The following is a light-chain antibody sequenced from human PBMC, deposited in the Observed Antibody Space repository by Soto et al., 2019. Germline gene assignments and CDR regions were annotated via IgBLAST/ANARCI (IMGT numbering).Light chain of an antibody. CDR2: EVS. CDR1: NNDIGSYDY. J-gene: IGLJ7*01. Sequence: QSALTQPASVSGSPGQSITLSCTGTNNDIGSYDYVSWFQQYPGEAPTLIIYEVSHRPSGISPRFSGSKSGNTASLTICGLQTEDEADYYCSSYTFSTTLRVFGGGTQLTVL. CDR3: SSYTFSTTLRV. V-gene: IGLV2-14*01.